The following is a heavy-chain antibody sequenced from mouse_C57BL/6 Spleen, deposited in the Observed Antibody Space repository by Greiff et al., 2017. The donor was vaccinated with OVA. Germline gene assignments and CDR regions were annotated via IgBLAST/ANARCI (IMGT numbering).Heavy chain of an antibody. CDR1: GYTFTDYN. Sequence: VQLKESGPELVKPGASVKMSCKASGYTFTDYNMHWVKQSHGKSLEWIGYINPNNGGTSYNQKFKGKATLTVNKSSSTAYMELRSLTSEDSAVYYCARAKSYWYFDVWGTGTTVTVSS. D-gene: IGHD1-3*01. CDR2: INPNNGGT. J-gene: IGHJ1*03. V-gene: IGHV1-22*01. CDR3: ARAKSYWYFDV.